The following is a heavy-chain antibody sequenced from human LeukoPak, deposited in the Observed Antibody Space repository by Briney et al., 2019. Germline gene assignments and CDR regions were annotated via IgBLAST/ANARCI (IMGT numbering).Heavy chain of an antibody. Sequence: GGSLRLSCVGSGFMFSRFGLIWVRQAPGKGLEWVSGIHGNGETAYYGDSVKGRFTISRDNSKSTLYLQMNSLRVEDTAEYFCGRDPNGDYVGAFEFWGQGTKVAVSS. CDR3: GRDPNGDYVGAFEF. CDR2: IHGNGETA. J-gene: IGHJ3*01. D-gene: IGHD3-16*01. V-gene: IGHV3-23*01. CDR1: GFMFSRFG.